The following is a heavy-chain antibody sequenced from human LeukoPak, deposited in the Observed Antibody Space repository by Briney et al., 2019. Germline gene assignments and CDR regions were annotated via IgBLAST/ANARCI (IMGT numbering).Heavy chain of an antibody. CDR3: ARQRYSSSPYGMDV. CDR1: GYTFSIYW. CDR2: IYPGDSKI. D-gene: IGHD6-13*01. V-gene: IGHV5-51*01. Sequence: GESLEISCKGSGYTFSIYWIGWVRQMSGKGLEWMGIIYPGDSKIRYSPSFQGQVTISADKSISTAYLQWSSLKASDTAMYYCARQRYSSSPYGMDVWGQGTTVTVSS. J-gene: IGHJ6*02.